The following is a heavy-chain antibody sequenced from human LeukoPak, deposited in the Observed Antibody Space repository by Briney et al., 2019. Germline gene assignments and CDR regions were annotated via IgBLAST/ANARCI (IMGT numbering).Heavy chain of an antibody. V-gene: IGHV3-23*01. J-gene: IGHJ4*02. D-gene: IGHD4-17*01. CDR2: INNRGSST. CDR3: AKERQTGDYFTSDY. CDR1: GFIFSNYV. Sequence: GGSLRLSCAASGFIFSNYVMGWVRQAPGEGLEWLSAINNRGSSTYYAGSVKDRFTISRDNSENTLYLQMNSLTVDDTAVYFCAKERQTGDYFTSDYWGQGTLVTVSS.